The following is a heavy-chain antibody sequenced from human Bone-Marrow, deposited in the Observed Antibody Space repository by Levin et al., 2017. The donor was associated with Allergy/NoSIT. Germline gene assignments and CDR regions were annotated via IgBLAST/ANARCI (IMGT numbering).Heavy chain of an antibody. CDR1: GYTFTGYY. CDR3: SRAETAMVKPFDY. V-gene: IGHV1-2*06. J-gene: IGHJ4*02. CDR2: INPNSGET. D-gene: IGHD5-18*01. Sequence: PGGSLRLSCKASGYTFTGYYIHWVRQAPGQGLEWMGRINPNSGETNYAQNFLGRVTMTRDRSITTAYVELSGLTSDDTAVYYCSRAETAMVKPFDYWGQGTLVTVSS.